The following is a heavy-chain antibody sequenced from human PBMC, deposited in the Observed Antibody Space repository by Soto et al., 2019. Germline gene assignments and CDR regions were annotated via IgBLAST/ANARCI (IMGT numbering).Heavy chain of an antibody. J-gene: IGHJ6*02. D-gene: IGHD2-15*01. V-gene: IGHV3-23*01. CDR3: AKDRDIGSYYYGMDV. Sequence: PGGSLRLSCAASGFTFSSYAMSWVRQAPGKGLEWVSAISGSGGSTYYADSVKGRFTISRDNSKNTLYLQMNSLRAEDTAVYYCAKDRDIGSYYYGMDVWGPGTTVTVSS. CDR2: ISGSGGST. CDR1: GFTFSSYA.